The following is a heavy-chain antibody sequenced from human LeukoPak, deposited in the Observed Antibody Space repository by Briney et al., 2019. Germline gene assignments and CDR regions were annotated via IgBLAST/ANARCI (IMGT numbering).Heavy chain of an antibody. CDR2: IYYSGST. CDR3: ARVVKDTRGDYPDY. CDR1: GGSISSGDYY. V-gene: IGHV4-30-4*01. J-gene: IGHJ4*02. Sequence: PSQTLSLTCTVSGGSISSGDYYWSWIRQPPGKGLEWIGYIYYSGSTYYNPSLKSRVTISVSTSKNHFSLRPTSVTAADTAVHYCARVVKDTRGDYPDYWGQGILVTVSS.